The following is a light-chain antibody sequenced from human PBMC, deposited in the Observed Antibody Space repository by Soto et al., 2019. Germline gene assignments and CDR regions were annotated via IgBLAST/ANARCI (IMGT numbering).Light chain of an antibody. CDR1: QSVSSN. CDR3: QQYNNWPPYT. Sequence: EIVMTQSPATLSVSPWERATLSCRASQSVSSNLAWYQQKAGQAPRLLIYGASSRATGIPARFRGSGSGTEFTLTISSLQSEDFAVYYCQQYNNWPPYTFGQGTKVDIK. J-gene: IGKJ2*01. CDR2: GAS. V-gene: IGKV3-15*01.